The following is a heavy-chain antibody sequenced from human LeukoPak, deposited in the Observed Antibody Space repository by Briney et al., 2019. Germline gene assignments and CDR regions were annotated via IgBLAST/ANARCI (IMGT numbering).Heavy chain of an antibody. J-gene: IGHJ4*02. D-gene: IGHD3-3*01. CDR1: GYSFTGYY. V-gene: IGHV1-18*01. CDR3: ARDRGYYDFWSGYFTPRLNY. CDR2: INPNNGGT. Sequence: ASVKVSCKASGYSFTGYYINWVRQAPGQGLEWMGWINPNNGGTNYAQKLQGRVTMTTDTSTSTAYMELRSLRSDDTAVYYCARDRGYYDFWSGYFTPRLNYWGQGTLVTVSS.